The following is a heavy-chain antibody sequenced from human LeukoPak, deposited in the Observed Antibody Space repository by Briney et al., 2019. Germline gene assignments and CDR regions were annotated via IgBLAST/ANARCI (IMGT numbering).Heavy chain of an antibody. CDR1: NVAMSTYY. Sequence: SETLSLTCTVSNVAMSTYYWNWIRQSPEKGLEWIGYIHYSGRTNYNPSLKSRLSMSIDTSNNQFSLNLSSVTAADTAVYFCAKTPDLQLSFPQFDSWGQGTLVTVSS. CDR2: IHYSGRT. V-gene: IGHV4-59*01. J-gene: IGHJ4*02. CDR3: AKTPDLQLSFPQFDS. D-gene: IGHD3-16*02.